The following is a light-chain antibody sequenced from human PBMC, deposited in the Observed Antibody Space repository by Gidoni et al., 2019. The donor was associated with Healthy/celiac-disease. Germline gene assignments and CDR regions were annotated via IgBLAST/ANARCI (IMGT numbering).Light chain of an antibody. CDR3: QQYNSFSLT. V-gene: IGKV1-5*03. CDR2: KAS. J-gene: IGKJ4*01. Sequence: DIQMTQSPSTLSASVGDSVTITCRASQSISSWLAWYQQKPGQAPKLLIYKASSLESGVPSRFSGSGSVTEFTLTISSLQPDDFATYYCQQYNSFSLTLGGGTKVEIK. CDR1: QSISSW.